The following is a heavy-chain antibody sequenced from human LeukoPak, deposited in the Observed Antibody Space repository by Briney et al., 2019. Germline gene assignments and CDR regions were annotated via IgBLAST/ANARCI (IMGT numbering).Heavy chain of an antibody. Sequence: QPRGSLRLSCAASGFIFSSYRMHWVRHAPGKGLVWVSRIHNDGSNDGSSTNYADSVKGRFTISRDNAKTTLYLQMNSLRAEDTAIYYCAKSRGYGFFMDYWGQGTLVTVSS. V-gene: IGHV3-74*01. CDR3: AKSRGYGFFMDY. D-gene: IGHD5-18*01. J-gene: IGHJ4*02. CDR2: IHNDGSNDGSST. CDR1: GFIFSSYR.